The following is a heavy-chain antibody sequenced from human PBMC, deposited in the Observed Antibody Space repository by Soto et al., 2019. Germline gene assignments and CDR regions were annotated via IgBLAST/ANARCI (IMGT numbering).Heavy chain of an antibody. J-gene: IGHJ3*01. CDR1: GGTFRTES. V-gene: IGHV1-69*13. CDR3: ARGHDYDGNSDAFDD. Sequence: QVHLVQSGAEVKKPGSSVKVSCKYSGGTFRTESINWVRQAPGQGLEWMGGILPFFGTADYAPRFQGRVTITAHGATTTAYMELSSLPSQDTAVYFCARGHDYDGNSDAFDDWRQGTMVTVSS. CDR2: ILPFFGTA. D-gene: IGHD4-17*01.